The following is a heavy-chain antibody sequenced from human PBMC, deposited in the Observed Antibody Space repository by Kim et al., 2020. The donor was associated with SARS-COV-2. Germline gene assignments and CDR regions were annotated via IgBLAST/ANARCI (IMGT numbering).Heavy chain of an antibody. J-gene: IGHJ4*02. Sequence: YRPPFQGQVTISADNSTPTAYLQWSSLKASDTAMYYCARSAGPYDYYFDYWGQGTLVTVSS. D-gene: IGHD3-16*01. CDR3: ARSAGPYDYYFDY. V-gene: IGHV5-51*01.